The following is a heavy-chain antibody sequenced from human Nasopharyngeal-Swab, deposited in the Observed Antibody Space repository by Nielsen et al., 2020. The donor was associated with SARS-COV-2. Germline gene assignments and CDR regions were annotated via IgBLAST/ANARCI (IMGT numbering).Heavy chain of an antibody. Sequence: LSLTCAASGFTFSSYWMSWVRQAPGKGLEWVANIKQDGSEKYYVDSVKGRFTISRDNAKNSLYLQMNSLRAEDTAVYYCARGAGTPHNWNYDYWGQGTLVTVSS. V-gene: IGHV3-7*03. CDR3: ARGAGTPHNWNYDY. D-gene: IGHD1-7*01. J-gene: IGHJ4*02. CDR1: GFTFSSYW. CDR2: IKQDGSEK.